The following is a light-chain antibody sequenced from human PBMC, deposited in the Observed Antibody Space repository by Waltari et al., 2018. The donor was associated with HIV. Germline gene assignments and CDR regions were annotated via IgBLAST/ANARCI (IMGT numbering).Light chain of an antibody. CDR3: SSYTSTSTVYV. V-gene: IGLV2-14*03. Sequence: SALTQPASVSGSPGQSITISCTGPSSDVGGYNSVSWYQLHPGKAPKLMIYAVSNRPSGVSNRFSGSKSDNTASLTISGLQAEDEADYYCSSYTSTSTVYVFGTGTEVTVL. CDR1: SSDVGGYNS. J-gene: IGLJ1*01. CDR2: AVS.